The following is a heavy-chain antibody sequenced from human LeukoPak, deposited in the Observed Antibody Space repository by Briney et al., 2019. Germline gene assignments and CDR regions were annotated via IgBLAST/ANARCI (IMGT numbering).Heavy chain of an antibody. D-gene: IGHD3-10*01. CDR3: ATAMVRGVIVRPYDAFDI. Sequence: ASVKVSCKASGYTFTGYFMHWVRQAPGKGLEWMGGFDPEDGETIYAQKFQGRVTMTEDTSTDTAYMELSSLRSEDTAVYYCATAMVRGVIVRPYDAFDIWGQGTMVTVSS. V-gene: IGHV1-24*01. J-gene: IGHJ3*02. CDR2: FDPEDGET. CDR1: GYTFTGYF.